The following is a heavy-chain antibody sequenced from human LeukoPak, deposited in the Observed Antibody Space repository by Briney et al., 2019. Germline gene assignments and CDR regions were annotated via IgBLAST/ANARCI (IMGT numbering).Heavy chain of an antibody. J-gene: IGHJ6*02. CDR1: GGSFSNDY. Sequence: SETLSLTCAVYGGSFSNDYWSWIRQPPGKGLEWIGEINHSGSTNYNPSLKSRVTISVDTSKSQFSLKLSSVTAADTAVYYCARQTLSSYAMDVWGQGTTATVSS. D-gene: IGHD2-2*01. CDR2: INHSGST. CDR3: ARQTLSSYAMDV. V-gene: IGHV4-34*01.